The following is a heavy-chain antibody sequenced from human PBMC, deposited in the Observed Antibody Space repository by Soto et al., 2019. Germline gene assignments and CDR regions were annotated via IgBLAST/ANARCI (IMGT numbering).Heavy chain of an antibody. CDR2: INWKSDI. V-gene: IGHV3-9*01. Sequence: PGGSLILSFSVSGFTFDDNAMHWVRQAPEKGLEWVSGINWKSDICYADSVKGRFTISRDNAENSLYLQMNSLRAEDTALYYCAISQDRGGRTTFIYWGQGTQVTVS. D-gene: IGHD3-16*01. CDR3: AISQDRGGRTTFIY. J-gene: IGHJ4*02. CDR1: GFTFDDNA.